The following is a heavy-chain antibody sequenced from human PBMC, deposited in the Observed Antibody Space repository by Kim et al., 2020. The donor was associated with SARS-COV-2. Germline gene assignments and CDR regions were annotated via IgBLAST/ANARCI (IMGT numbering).Heavy chain of an antibody. V-gene: IGHV4-39*01. Sequence: DYTPSIKVGVPLSVETSRNQFSLKLSSVTAADTAVFYCTRHLSGSSWFDYWGQGTLVTVSS. J-gene: IGHJ4*02. D-gene: IGHD6-13*01. CDR3: TRHLSGSSWFDY.